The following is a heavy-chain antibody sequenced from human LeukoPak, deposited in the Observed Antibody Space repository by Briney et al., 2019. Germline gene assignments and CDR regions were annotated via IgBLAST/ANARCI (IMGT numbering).Heavy chain of an antibody. D-gene: IGHD4-17*01. CDR1: GGTFSSYA. CDR2: IIPIFGTA. J-gene: IGHJ6*02. CDR3: ASGIYGDYYYGMDV. Sequence: GSSVKVSCKASGGTFSSYAISWVRQAPGQGLEWMGGIIPIFGTANYAQKFQGRVTTTADESTSTAYMELSSLRSEDTAVYYCASGIYGDYYYGMDVWGQGTTVTVSS. V-gene: IGHV1-69*01.